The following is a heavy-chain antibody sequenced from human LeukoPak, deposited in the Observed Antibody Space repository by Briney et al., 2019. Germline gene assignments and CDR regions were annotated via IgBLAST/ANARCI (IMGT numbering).Heavy chain of an antibody. CDR2: ISWNSGSI. D-gene: IGHD6-19*01. CDR3: AKDKGGWPAGWFDP. CDR1: GFTFDDYA. Sequence: GGSLRLSCAASGFTFDDYAMHWVRQAPGKGLEWVSGISWNSGSIGYADSVKGRFTISRDNAKNSLYLQMNSLRAEDTALYYCAKDKGGWPAGWFDPWGQGTLVTVSS. J-gene: IGHJ5*02. V-gene: IGHV3-9*01.